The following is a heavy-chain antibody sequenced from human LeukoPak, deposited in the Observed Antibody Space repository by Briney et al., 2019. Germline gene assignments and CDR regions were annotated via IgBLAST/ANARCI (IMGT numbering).Heavy chain of an antibody. Sequence: SETLSLTCAVYGGSFSGYYWSWIRQPPGKGLEWIGEINHSGSTNYNPSLKSRVTISVDTSKNQFSLKLSSVTAADTAVYYCARRGPWGEPRPFDYWGQGSLVTVSS. CDR1: GGSFSGYY. CDR2: INHSGST. J-gene: IGHJ4*02. V-gene: IGHV4-34*01. D-gene: IGHD3-16*01. CDR3: ARRGPWGEPRPFDY.